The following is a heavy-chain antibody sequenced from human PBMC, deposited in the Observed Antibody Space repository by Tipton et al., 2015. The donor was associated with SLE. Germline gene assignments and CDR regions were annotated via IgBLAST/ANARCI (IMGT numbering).Heavy chain of an antibody. CDR1: GGSISSGSYY. V-gene: IGHV4-61*09. Sequence: TLSLTCTVSGGSISSGSYYWSWIRQPAGKGLEWIGYIYTSGSTNYNPSLKSRVTISVDTSKNQFSLKLSSVTAADTAVYYCARREVGGSDYWGQGTLVTVSS. CDR2: IYTSGST. D-gene: IGHD1-26*01. CDR3: ARREVGGSDY. J-gene: IGHJ4*02.